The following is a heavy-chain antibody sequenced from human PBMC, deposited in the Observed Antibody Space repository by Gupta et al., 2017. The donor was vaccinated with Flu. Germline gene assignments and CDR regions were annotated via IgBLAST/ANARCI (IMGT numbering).Heavy chain of an antibody. J-gene: IGHJ4*02. Sequence: WVRQAPGKGLEWLSAIGATGDNTYYADSVRGQFTTSRDNSKNTLYLQMNSLSAEDTALYYCAKRGSWGFFDYWGQGALVTVSS. D-gene: IGHD3-16*01. CDR3: AKRGSWGFFDY. CDR2: IGATGDNT. V-gene: IGHV3-23*01.